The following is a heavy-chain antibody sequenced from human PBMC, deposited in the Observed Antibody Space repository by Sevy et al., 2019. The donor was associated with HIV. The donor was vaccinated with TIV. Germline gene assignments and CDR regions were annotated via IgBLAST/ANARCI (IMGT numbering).Heavy chain of an antibody. Sequence: GGSLRLSCAASGFSFSDYYVSWIRQAPGMGLEWVSYISGISTYTNYADSVKGRFTISRDNAKNSMYLQLNSLRAEDTAVYYCARRAGNWDYFDYWGQGTLVTVSS. CDR2: ISGISTYT. CDR1: GFSFSDYY. V-gene: IGHV3-11*06. D-gene: IGHD7-27*01. J-gene: IGHJ4*02. CDR3: ARRAGNWDYFDY.